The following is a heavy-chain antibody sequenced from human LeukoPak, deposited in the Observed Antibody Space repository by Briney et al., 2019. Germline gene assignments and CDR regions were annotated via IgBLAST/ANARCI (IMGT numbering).Heavy chain of an antibody. CDR3: ARDWDAMNNCFDP. D-gene: IGHD1-26*01. CDR2: ISTNSDIR. Sequence: ASVKVSCKASGYTFTNYGISWVRQAPGQGLEWMGWISTNSDIRTYAQTLQGRFTMTTDTATTTAYMALNNLTFDNTAVYYCARDWDAMNNCFDPWGQGTPVTVSS. V-gene: IGHV1-18*01. J-gene: IGHJ5*02. CDR1: GYTFTNYG.